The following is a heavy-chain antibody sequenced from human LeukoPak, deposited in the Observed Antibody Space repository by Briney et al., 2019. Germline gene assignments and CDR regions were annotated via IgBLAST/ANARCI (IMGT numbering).Heavy chain of an antibody. J-gene: IGHJ4*02. CDR2: ISGSGGST. V-gene: IGHV3-23*01. D-gene: IGHD3-16*02. CDR1: GFTFSSYG. Sequence: GGSLRLSCAASGFTFSSYGMSWVRQAPGKGLEWVSAISGSGGSTYYADSVKGRFTISRDNSKNTLYLQMNSLRAEDTAVYYCAKFGDYVWGSYRSRNGFFDYWGQGTLVTVSS. CDR3: AKFGDYVWGSYRSRNGFFDY.